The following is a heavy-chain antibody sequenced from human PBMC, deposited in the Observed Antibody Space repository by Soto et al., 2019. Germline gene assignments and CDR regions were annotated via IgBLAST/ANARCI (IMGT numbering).Heavy chain of an antibody. D-gene: IGHD3-9*01. CDR3: AKDDYDILTGYYPPHYYYGMDV. CDR2: ISGSGGST. J-gene: IGHJ6*02. V-gene: IGHV3-23*01. CDR1: GFTFSIYA. Sequence: PGGSLRLSCAASGFTFSIYAMSWVRQAPGKGLGWVSAISGSGGSTYYADSVKGRFTISRDNSKNTLYLQMNSLRAEDTAVYYCAKDDYDILTGYYPPHYYYGMDVWGQGTTVTVSS.